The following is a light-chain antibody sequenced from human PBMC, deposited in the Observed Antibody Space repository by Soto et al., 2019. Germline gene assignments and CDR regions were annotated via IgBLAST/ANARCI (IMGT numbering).Light chain of an antibody. J-gene: IGKJ4*01. Sequence: EIVMTQSPATLSVSPGERATLSCRASQSVNSNLAWYQQKLGQAPRLLIYGASTRATGIPARFSGSGSGTEFTLTISSLQSEDFAVYYCQQYNNWPLTFGGGTKVDI. CDR2: GAS. V-gene: IGKV3-15*01. CDR3: QQYNNWPLT. CDR1: QSVNSN.